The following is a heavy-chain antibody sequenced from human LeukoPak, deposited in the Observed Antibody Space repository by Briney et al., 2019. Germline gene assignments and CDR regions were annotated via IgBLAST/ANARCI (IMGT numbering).Heavy chain of an antibody. Sequence: PGGSLRLSCAASGFTFSRYSMNWVRQAPGKGLDWVSYISSSSSTIYYADSVRGRFTISRDNAQNSLFLQMNSLGAEDTAVYYCARDSSPDYWGQGTLVTVSS. CDR3: ARDSSPDY. V-gene: IGHV3-48*01. CDR1: GFTFSRYS. D-gene: IGHD6-13*01. J-gene: IGHJ4*02. CDR2: ISSSSSTI.